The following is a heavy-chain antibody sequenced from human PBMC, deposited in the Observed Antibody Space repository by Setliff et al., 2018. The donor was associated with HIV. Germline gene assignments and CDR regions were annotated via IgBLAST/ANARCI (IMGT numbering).Heavy chain of an antibody. CDR1: GGSISNSDFY. J-gene: IGHJ4*02. V-gene: IGHV4-39*01. CDR2: IYQNGNT. D-gene: IGHD3-22*01. CDR3: ARQAWHYDRDGYFIDY. Sequence: SETLSLTCTVSGGSISNSDFYWGWIRQPPGRGLEWVGTIYQNGNTYYSPSLESRVSVSMDMSMNQFSVKLNSATAADTAVYYCARQAWHYDRDGYFIDYWGQGKLVTVSS.